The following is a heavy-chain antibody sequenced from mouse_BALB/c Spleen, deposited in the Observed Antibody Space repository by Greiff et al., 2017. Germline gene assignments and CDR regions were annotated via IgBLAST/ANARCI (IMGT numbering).Heavy chain of an antibody. J-gene: IGHJ4*01. CDR3: ARGSDYRYDDYAMDY. D-gene: IGHD2-14*01. CDR2: IYPGNGGT. V-gene: IGHV1-12*01. Sequence: LQQSGAELVKPGASVKMSCKASGYTFTSYNMHWVKQTPGQGLEWIGAIYPGNGGTSYNQKFKGKATLTADKSSSTAYMQLSSLTSEDSAVYYGARGSDYRYDDYAMDYWGQGTSVTVSS. CDR1: GYTFTSYN.